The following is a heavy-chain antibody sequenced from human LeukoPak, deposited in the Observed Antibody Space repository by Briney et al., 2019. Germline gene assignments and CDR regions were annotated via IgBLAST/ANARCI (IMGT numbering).Heavy chain of an antibody. CDR3: ARGEVLQAPYNWFDP. Sequence: SVKVSYKASGGTFSSYAISWVRQAPGQGLEWMGGIIPIFGTANYAQKFQGRVTITADESTSTAYMELSSLRSEDTAVYYCARGEVLQAPYNWFDPWGQGTLVTVSS. CDR1: GGTFSSYA. J-gene: IGHJ5*02. V-gene: IGHV1-69*13. CDR2: IIPIFGTA.